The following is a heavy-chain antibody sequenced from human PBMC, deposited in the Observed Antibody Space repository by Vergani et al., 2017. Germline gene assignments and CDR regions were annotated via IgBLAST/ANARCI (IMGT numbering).Heavy chain of an antibody. Sequence: EVQLLESGGGLVKPGGSLRLSCAASGFTFSSYAMSWVRQAPGKGLEWVSAISGSGGSTYYADSVKGRFTISRDNSKNTLYLQMNSLRAEDTAVYYCASCPYLRRNYGGPFIDYWGQGTLVTVSS. CDR2: ISGSGGST. CDR3: ASCPYLRRNYGGPFIDY. V-gene: IGHV3-23*01. D-gene: IGHD4-23*01. J-gene: IGHJ4*02. CDR1: GFTFSSYA.